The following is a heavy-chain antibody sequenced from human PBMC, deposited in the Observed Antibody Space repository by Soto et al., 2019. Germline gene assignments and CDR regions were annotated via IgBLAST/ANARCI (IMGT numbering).Heavy chain of an antibody. V-gene: IGHV3-21*01. CDR1: GFRCSSYS. CDR2: IRSSSSYI. CDR3: ARDRYFDY. J-gene: IGHJ4*02. Sequence: LRRLCADPGFRCSSYSMNWVRQAPGKGLEWVSSIRSSSSYIYYADSVKGRFTISRDNAKNSLYLQMNSLRAEDTAVYYCARDRYFDYWGQVTLFTVSS.